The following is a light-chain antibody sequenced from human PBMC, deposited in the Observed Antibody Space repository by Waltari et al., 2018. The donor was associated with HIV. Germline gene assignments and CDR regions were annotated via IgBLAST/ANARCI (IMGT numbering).Light chain of an antibody. CDR3: SSYTDSDTHVI. V-gene: IGLV2-14*03. CDR1: KSDIGS. J-gene: IGLJ2*01. CDR2: DVT. Sequence: QSALTQPASVSGSPGQSITIACTATKSDIGSVSWYQQHPGKAPRILIYDVTNRPSGVPSRFSGSKSAYTASLTISGPQAEDEADYYCSSYTDSDTHVIFGGGTRLT.